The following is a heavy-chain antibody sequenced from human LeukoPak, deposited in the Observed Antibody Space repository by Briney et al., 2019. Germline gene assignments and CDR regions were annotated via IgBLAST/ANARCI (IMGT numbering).Heavy chain of an antibody. CDR2: ISFSSSSSNHI. CDR3: ARDPTQFSGHALDI. D-gene: IGHD5-12*01. V-gene: IGHV3-21*01. J-gene: IGHJ3*02. CDR1: GFTFSRYN. Sequence: GGSLRLSCAASGFTFSRYNMNWVRQAPGKGLEWVSSISFSSSSSNHIYYADSVKGRFTISRDNAKNSLYLQINSVRAEDTAVYYCARDPTQFSGHALDIWGQGTMVTVS.